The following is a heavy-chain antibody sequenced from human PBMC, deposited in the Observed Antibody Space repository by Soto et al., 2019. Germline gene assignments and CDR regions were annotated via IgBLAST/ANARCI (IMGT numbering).Heavy chain of an antibody. V-gene: IGHV1-8*01. CDR3: VDNWI. CDR2: MNPISGNT. D-gene: IGHD1-1*01. CDR1: GYTFTSYD. J-gene: IGHJ4*02. Sequence: QVQLVQSGAEVKRPGASVKVSCKASGYTFTSYDISWVRQATGQGLEWMGWMNPISGNTGYAQKFQGRVTMTRNTSISTAYMELSSLRSDDTAVYFCVDNWIWGQGTLVTVSS.